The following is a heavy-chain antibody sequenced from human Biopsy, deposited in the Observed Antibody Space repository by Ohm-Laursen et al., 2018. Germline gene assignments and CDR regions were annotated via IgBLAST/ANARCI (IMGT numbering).Heavy chain of an antibody. CDR3: ARVRGGFLEWFDY. CDR1: GESMGTYY. Sequence: GTLSLTCTVSGESMGTYYWTWIRQPPGKGLEWIASIYYSGTTNKNPSLKSRVTISVDTSKRQFYLELSSVTAADMAIYYCARVRGGFLEWFDYWGQGTLVTVSS. D-gene: IGHD3-3*01. V-gene: IGHV4-59*01. J-gene: IGHJ5*01. CDR2: IYYSGTT.